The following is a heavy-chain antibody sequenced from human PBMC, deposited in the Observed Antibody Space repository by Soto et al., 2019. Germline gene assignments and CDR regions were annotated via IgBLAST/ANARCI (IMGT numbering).Heavy chain of an antibody. CDR1: LVTFSSYA. CDR3: AGAQGSVTSFEGYYYYYCGMNV. V-gene: IGHV1-69*01. D-gene: IGHD2-2*01. J-gene: IGHJ6*02. Sequence: QVQLVQSGAEVKKPGSSVNVSCKASLVTFSSYAIIWVRHAPGQVLEWMGCIISSSGTAYSAQTFPGRGMISVDESTWTGYMVLSSQRSEDTSLYYCAGAQGSVTSFEGYYYYYCGMNVWGQWTTVSVSS. CDR2: IISSSGTA.